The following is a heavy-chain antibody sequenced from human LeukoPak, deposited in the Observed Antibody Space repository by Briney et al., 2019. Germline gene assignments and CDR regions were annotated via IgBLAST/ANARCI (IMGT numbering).Heavy chain of an antibody. Sequence: EASVKVSCKASGYTFTGYYMRWVRQAPGQGLEWMGWINPNSGGTNYAQKFQGRVTMTRDTSISTAYMELSRLRSDDTAVYYCARGYSYGYQPPLGYWGQGTLVTVAS. J-gene: IGHJ4*02. CDR3: ARGYSYGYQPPLGY. CDR2: INPNSGGT. V-gene: IGHV1-2*02. D-gene: IGHD5-18*01. CDR1: GYTFTGYY.